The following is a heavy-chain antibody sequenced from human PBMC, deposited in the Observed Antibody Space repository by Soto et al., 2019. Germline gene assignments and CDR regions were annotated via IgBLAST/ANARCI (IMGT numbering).Heavy chain of an antibody. CDR1: GFTFSSYS. D-gene: IGHD2-2*02. Sequence: GGSLRLSCAASGFTFSSYSMNWVRQAPGKGLEWVSYISSSSSTIYYADSVKGRFTISRDNAKNSLYLQMNSLRDEDTAVYYCARRDIVVVPAAIRYYYYGMDVWGQGTTVTVSS. J-gene: IGHJ6*02. V-gene: IGHV3-48*02. CDR3: ARRDIVVVPAAIRYYYYGMDV. CDR2: ISSSSSTI.